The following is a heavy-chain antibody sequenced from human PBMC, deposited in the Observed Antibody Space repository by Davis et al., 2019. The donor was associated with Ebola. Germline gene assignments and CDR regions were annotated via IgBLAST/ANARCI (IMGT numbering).Heavy chain of an antibody. D-gene: IGHD6-25*01. J-gene: IGHJ6*02. V-gene: IGHV4-4*02. Sequence: MPSETLSLTCAVSSGSISGRVWWSWVRQPPGKGLEWIGEINHSGSTNYNPSLKSRVTISVDTSKNQFSLKLSSVTAADTAVYYCARGRRANYYYYGMDVWGQGTTVTVSS. CDR3: ARGRRANYYYYGMDV. CDR2: INHSGST. CDR1: SGSISGRVW.